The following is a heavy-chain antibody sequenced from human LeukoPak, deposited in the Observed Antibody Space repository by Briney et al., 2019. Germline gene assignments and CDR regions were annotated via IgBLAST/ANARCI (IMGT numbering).Heavy chain of an antibody. J-gene: IGHJ5*02. CDR1: GGSFSGYY. CDR3: ARGFRPGGRFDP. Sequence: SETLSLTCAVYGGSFSGYYWSWIRQPPGKGLEWIGEINHSGSTNYNPSPKSRVTISVDTSKDQFSLKLSSVTAADTAVYYCARGFRPGGRFDPWGQGTLVTVSS. D-gene: IGHD6-25*01. V-gene: IGHV4-34*01. CDR2: INHSGST.